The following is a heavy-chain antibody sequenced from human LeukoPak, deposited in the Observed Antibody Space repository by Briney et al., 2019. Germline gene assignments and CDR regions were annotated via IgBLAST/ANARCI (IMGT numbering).Heavy chain of an antibody. CDR3: AKGGADERNGGNFRH. D-gene: IGHD7-27*01. Sequence: GRSLRLSCAASGFTFSTSGMHWVRQAPGKGLEWVAVIWFDGSKKYSAESVKGRFTISRDRSKNTLYLQMNSLRVEDTAVYYSAKGGADERNGGNFRHWGQGTLVTVSS. V-gene: IGHV3-33*03. J-gene: IGHJ1*01. CDR2: IWFDGSKK. CDR1: GFTFSTSG.